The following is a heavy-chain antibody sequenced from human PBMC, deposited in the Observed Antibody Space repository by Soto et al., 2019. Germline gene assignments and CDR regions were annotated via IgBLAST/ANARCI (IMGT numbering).Heavy chain of an antibody. Sequence: EVQLLDSGGGLVQPGGSLRLSCTVSGFTLNDYGMSWVRQAPGRGLEWVSAIRASGESTYYADSVKGRFTISRDNAKNTLYLQMNGLRVEDTAVYYCAKVGWSTSGWFAHWCQGTLVTVSS. CDR3: AKVGWSTSGWFAH. D-gene: IGHD2-15*01. CDR2: IRASGEST. J-gene: IGHJ5*02. CDR1: GFTLNDYG. V-gene: IGHV3-23*01.